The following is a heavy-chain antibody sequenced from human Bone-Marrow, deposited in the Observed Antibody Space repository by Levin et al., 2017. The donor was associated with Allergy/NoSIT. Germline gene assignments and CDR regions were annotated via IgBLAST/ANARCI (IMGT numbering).Heavy chain of an antibody. Sequence: RAGGSLRLSCAASGFTFSGSAMHWVRQASGKGLEWVGRIRSKANSYATAYAASVKGRFTISRDDSKNTAYLQMNSLKTEDTAVYYCTRRFVGATSLRENWFDPWGQGTLVTVSS. D-gene: IGHD1-26*01. CDR3: TRRFVGATSLRENWFDP. CDR1: GFTFSGSA. CDR2: IRSKANSYAT. V-gene: IGHV3-73*01. J-gene: IGHJ5*02.